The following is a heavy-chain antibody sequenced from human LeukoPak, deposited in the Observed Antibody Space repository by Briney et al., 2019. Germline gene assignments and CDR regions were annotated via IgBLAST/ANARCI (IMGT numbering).Heavy chain of an antibody. CDR1: GFTFSSYG. Sequence: PGGSLRLSCAASGFTFSSYGMHWVRQAPGKGLEWVAVISYDGSNKYYADSVKGRFTISRDNSKNTLYLQMNSLRAEDTAVYYCAREGGYCSGGSCYSVPWGQGTLVTVSS. D-gene: IGHD2-15*01. CDR2: ISYDGSNK. J-gene: IGHJ5*02. V-gene: IGHV3-30*19. CDR3: AREGGYCSGGSCYSVP.